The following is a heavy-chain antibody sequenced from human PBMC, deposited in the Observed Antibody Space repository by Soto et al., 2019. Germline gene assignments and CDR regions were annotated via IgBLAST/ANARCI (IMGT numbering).Heavy chain of an antibody. V-gene: IGHV1-3*01. Sequence: ASVKVSCKASRYAFVNNAIHWVRQAPGQGLEWMGWVNAGYGNTKYSHKFQGWVTMTRDTSISTAYMELSRLRSDDTAVYYCARAGRYDILTGYYKVGYYYGMDVWGQGTTVTVSS. J-gene: IGHJ6*02. CDR3: ARAGRYDILTGYYKVGYYYGMDV. D-gene: IGHD3-9*01. CDR1: RYAFVNNA. CDR2: VNAGYGNT.